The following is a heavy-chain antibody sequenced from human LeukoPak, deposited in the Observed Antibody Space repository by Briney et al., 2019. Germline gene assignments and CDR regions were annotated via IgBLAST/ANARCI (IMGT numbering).Heavy chain of an antibody. CDR1: GFTFSSYS. V-gene: IGHV3-48*01. D-gene: IGHD6-13*01. CDR2: ISSSSSTI. J-gene: IGHJ3*02. CDR3: AIAAAGRGAFDI. Sequence: PGGSLRLSCAASGFTFSSYSMNWVRQAPGKGLEWVSYISSSSSTIYYADSVKGRFTISRDNAKNSLYLQMNSLRAEDTAVYYCAIAAAGRGAFDIWGQGTMVTVSS.